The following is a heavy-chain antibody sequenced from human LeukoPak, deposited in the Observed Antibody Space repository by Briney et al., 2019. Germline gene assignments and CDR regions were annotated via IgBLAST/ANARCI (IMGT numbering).Heavy chain of an antibody. Sequence: GGSLGLSCVVSGFTFNSCWMNWVRQAPGKGLEWVAHINPDGRDTYYVDSVKGRFTISRDNAQNSMYLQMNSLRVEDTAVYYCATWGDTTAEYFQRWGQGTLVTVSS. V-gene: IGHV3-7*01. CDR1: GFTFNSCW. CDR3: ATWGDTTAEYFQR. CDR2: INPDGRDT. D-gene: IGHD2-21*02. J-gene: IGHJ1*01.